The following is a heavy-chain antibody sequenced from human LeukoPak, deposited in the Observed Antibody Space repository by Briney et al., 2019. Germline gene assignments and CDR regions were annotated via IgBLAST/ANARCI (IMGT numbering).Heavy chain of an antibody. J-gene: IGHJ4*02. CDR2: IIPIFGTA. CDR3: ARDSLWSSGSYSSYFDY. D-gene: IGHD1-26*01. CDR1: GGTFSSYA. V-gene: IGHV1-69*01. Sequence: SVKVSCKASGGTFSSYAISWVRQAPGQGLERMGGIIPIFGTANYAQKFQGRVTITADESTSTAYMELSSLRSEDTAVYYCARDSLWSSGSYSSYFDYWGQGTLVTVSS.